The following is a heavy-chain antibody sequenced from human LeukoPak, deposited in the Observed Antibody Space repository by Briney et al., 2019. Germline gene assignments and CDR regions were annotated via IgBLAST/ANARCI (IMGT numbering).Heavy chain of an antibody. Sequence: PSGTLSLTCAVSGGSISSSNWWSWVRQPPGKGLEWIGEIYHSGSTNYNPSLKSRVTISVDKSKNQFSLKLSSVTAADTAVYYCARDGGYCSGGSCYSLPDYWGQGTLVTVSS. V-gene: IGHV4-4*02. CDR1: GGSISSSNW. J-gene: IGHJ4*02. CDR2: IYHSGST. D-gene: IGHD2-15*01. CDR3: ARDGGYCSGGSCYSLPDY.